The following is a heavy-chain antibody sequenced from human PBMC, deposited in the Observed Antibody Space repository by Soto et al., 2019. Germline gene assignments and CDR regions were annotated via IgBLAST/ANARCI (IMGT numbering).Heavy chain of an antibody. J-gene: IGHJ5*02. D-gene: IGHD6-13*01. CDR3: ARGLNSSSWYNWFDP. CDR1: GYTFTSYA. V-gene: IGHV1-3*01. CDR2: INAGNGNT. Sequence: ASVKVSCKASGYTFTSYAMHWVRQAPGQRLEWMGWINAGNGNTKYSQKFQGRVTITRDTSASTAYMELSSPRSEDTAVYYCARGLNSSSWYNWFDPWGQXTLVTVSS.